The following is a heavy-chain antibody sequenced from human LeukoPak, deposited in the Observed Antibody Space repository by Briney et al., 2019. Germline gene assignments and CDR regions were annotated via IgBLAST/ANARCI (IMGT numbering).Heavy chain of an antibody. D-gene: IGHD2-15*01. Sequence: SVKVSCKASGGTFSSYAISWVRQAPGQGLEWMGGIIPIFGTANYAQKFQGRVTITADKSTSTAYMELSSLRSEDTTVYYCAAGYCSGGSCYRPRTFDYWGQGTLVTVSS. CDR2: IIPIFGTA. J-gene: IGHJ4*02. V-gene: IGHV1-69*06. CDR3: AAGYCSGGSCYRPRTFDY. CDR1: GGTFSSYA.